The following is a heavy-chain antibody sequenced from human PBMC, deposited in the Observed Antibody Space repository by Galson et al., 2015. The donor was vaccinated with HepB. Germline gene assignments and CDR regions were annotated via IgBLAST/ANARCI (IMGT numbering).Heavy chain of an antibody. CDR1: GFTFSSYG. J-gene: IGHJ5*02. Sequence: SLRLSCAASGFTFSSYGMHWVRQAPGKGLEWVAVISYDGSNKYYADSVKGRFTISRDNSKNTLYLQMNSLRAEDTAVYYCAKDRGMFLTGYCSWGQGTLVTVSS. CDR3: AKDRGMFLTGYCS. D-gene: IGHD3-9*01. V-gene: IGHV3-30*18. CDR2: ISYDGSNK.